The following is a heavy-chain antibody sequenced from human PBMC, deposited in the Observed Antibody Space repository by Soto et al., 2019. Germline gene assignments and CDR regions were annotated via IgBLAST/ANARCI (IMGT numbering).Heavy chain of an antibody. J-gene: IGHJ3*02. CDR1: GFTFSNAW. CDR2: IKSKTDGGTT. V-gene: IGHV3-15*01. CDR3: TTGYPTYYYGSGSYWQNGLNAFDI. Sequence: EVQLVESGGGLVKPGGSLRLSCAASGFTFSNAWMSWVRQAPGKGLEWVGRIKSKTDGGTTDYAAPVKGRFTISRDDSKNTLYLQMNSLKTEDTAVYYCTTGYPTYYYGSGSYWQNGLNAFDIWGQGTMVTVSS. D-gene: IGHD3-10*01.